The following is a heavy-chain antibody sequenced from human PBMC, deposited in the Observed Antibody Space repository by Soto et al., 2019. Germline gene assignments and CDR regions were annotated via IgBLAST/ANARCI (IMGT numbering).Heavy chain of an antibody. D-gene: IGHD5-12*01. CDR3: SRGIWVATPGDYYLDS. CDR2: INAGNGKT. CDR1: GYTFTNHA. J-gene: IGHJ4*02. Sequence: QVQLVQSGAEVEKPGASGRLSCKASGYTFTNHAMHWVRQAPGQRLEWMGWINAGNGKTKYSQKFQGRVTITRDTSASTAYMELSSLRFEDTAIYYCSRGIWVATPGDYYLDSWGQGTLVTVSS. V-gene: IGHV1-3*01.